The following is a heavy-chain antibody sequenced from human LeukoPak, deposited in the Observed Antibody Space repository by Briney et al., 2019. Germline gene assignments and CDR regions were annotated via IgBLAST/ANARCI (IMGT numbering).Heavy chain of an antibody. D-gene: IGHD3-16*01. CDR3: ATGGDSPGDYFDY. V-gene: IGHV3-7*01. CDR2: IKQDGSEK. Sequence: GGSLRLSCAASGFTFSSYWMSWVRQAPGKGLEWVANIKQDGSEKYYVDSVKGRFTISRDNAKNSLYLQMNSLRAEDTAIYYCATGGDSPGDYFDYWGQGTLVTVSS. J-gene: IGHJ4*02. CDR1: GFTFSSYW.